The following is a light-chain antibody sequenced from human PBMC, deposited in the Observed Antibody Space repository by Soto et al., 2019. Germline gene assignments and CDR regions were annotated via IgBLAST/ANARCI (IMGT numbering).Light chain of an antibody. CDR2: LNSDGSH. J-gene: IGLJ3*02. Sequence: QPVLTQSPSASASLGASVKLTCTLSSGHSSYAIAWHQQQPEKRPRYLMKLNSDGSHSKGDGIPDRFSGSSSGAERYLTISSLQSEDEADYYCQTWGTGIQVFGGGTKLTVL. CDR1: SGHSSYA. CDR3: QTWGTGIQV. V-gene: IGLV4-69*01.